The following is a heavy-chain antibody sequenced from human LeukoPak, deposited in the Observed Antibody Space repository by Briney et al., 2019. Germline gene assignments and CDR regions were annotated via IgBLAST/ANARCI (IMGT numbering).Heavy chain of an antibody. Sequence: GASVKVSCKASGYTFTSYYMHWVRQAPGQGLEWMGIINPSGGSTSYAQKFQGRVTITADKSTSTAYMELSSLRSEDTAVYYCASSGNTYYDFWSGYYTNAYYYYYMDVWGKGTTVTVSS. CDR2: INPSGGST. CDR3: ASSGNTYYDFWSGYYTNAYYYYYMDV. J-gene: IGHJ6*03. CDR1: GYTFTSYY. V-gene: IGHV1-46*01. D-gene: IGHD3-3*01.